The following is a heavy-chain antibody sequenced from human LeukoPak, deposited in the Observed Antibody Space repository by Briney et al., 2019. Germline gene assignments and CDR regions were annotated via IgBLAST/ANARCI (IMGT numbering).Heavy chain of an antibody. V-gene: IGHV4-39*01. Sequence: SETLSLTCTVSGGSISSTSYYWGWIRQPPGKGLEWIGNIYYSGSTYYNPSLKSRVTISVDTSKNQFSLRLSSVTAADTAAYYCARLPPPGASGSPIYWRQGTLATVSS. CDR1: GGSISSTSYY. CDR3: ARLPPPGASGSPIY. J-gene: IGHJ4*02. CDR2: IYYSGST. D-gene: IGHD3-10*01.